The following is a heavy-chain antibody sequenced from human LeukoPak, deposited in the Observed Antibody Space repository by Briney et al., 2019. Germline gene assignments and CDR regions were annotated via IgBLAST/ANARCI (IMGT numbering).Heavy chain of an antibody. J-gene: IGHJ6*02. CDR2: ISYDGNNK. V-gene: IGHV3-30-3*01. Sequence: PGGSLRLSCSASGFTFSSYALSWVRQSPGKGLEWVAVISYDGNNKYYADSVRGRFTTSRDNSKNTLSLQMDSLRAEDTAVYYCARDLSMYYYYGMDVWGQGTTVTVSS. CDR1: GFTFSSYA. CDR3: ARDLSMYYYYGMDV.